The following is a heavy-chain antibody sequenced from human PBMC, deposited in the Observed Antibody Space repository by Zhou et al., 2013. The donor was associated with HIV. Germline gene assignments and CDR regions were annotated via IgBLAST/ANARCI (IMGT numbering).Heavy chain of an antibody. CDR2: SNYNGNT. Sequence: LVQSGPEVKRPGASVRISCKGFGYTFNSYGISWVRQAPGRGLEWMGWSNYNGNTKYAQKFQGRVTMTTDTSTSTAYMEVRSLRSDDTAVYYCARIFLIRSDYWGQGTLVTVSS. V-gene: IGHV1-18*01. CDR3: ARIFLIRSDY. D-gene: IGHD3-3*01. CDR1: GYTFNSYG. J-gene: IGHJ4*02.